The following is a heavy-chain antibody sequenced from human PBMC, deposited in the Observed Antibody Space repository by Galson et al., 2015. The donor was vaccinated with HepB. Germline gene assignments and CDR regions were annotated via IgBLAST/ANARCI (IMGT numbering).Heavy chain of an antibody. Sequence: SLRLSCAASGFTFSNAWMSWVRQAPGKGLEWVGRIKSKTDGGTTGYAAPVKGRFSISRDDSKNTVYLQLKSLKTEDTAVYYCTTGENAYGYPGSRPLDYWGQGTLVTVSS. J-gene: IGHJ4*02. V-gene: IGHV3-15*01. D-gene: IGHD5-18*01. CDR2: IKSKTDGGTT. CDR1: GFTFSNAW. CDR3: TTGENAYGYPGSRPLDY.